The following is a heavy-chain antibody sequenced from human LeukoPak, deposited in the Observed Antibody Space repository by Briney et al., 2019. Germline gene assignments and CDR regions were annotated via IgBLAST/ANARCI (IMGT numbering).Heavy chain of an antibody. D-gene: IGHD3-22*01. CDR2: IYYSGST. CDR3: ARTRTYYYDSSGYSNRFDP. CDR1: GGSISSSSYY. J-gene: IGHJ5*02. V-gene: IGHV4-39*07. Sequence: SETLSLTCTVSGGSISSSSYYWGWIRQPPGKGLEWIGSIYYSGSTYYNPSLKSRVTISVDTSKNQFSLKLSSVTAADTAVYYCARTRTYYYDSSGYSNRFDPWGQGTLVTVSS.